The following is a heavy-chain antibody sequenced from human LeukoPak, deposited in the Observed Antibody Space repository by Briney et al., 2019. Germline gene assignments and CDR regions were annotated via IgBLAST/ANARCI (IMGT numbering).Heavy chain of an antibody. Sequence: GGSLRLSCAASGFTFSSYAMSWVRQAPGKGLEWVSAISGSGGSTYYADSVKGRFTISRGNSKNTLYLQMNSLRAEDTAVYYCAKKHRYCSSTSCPRDNWFDPWGQGTLVTVSS. CDR1: GFTFSSYA. D-gene: IGHD2-2*01. J-gene: IGHJ5*02. V-gene: IGHV3-23*01. CDR3: AKKHRYCSSTSCPRDNWFDP. CDR2: ISGSGGST.